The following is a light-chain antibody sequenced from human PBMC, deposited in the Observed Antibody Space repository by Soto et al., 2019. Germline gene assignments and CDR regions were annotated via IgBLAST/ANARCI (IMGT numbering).Light chain of an antibody. CDR2: ASS. CDR1: QTISSY. Sequence: DIQMTQSPSSLSASVGDRVTITCRASQTISSYLNWYQQRPGKAPNLLIYASSSLQSGVPPRFSGSGSWTYFTLTISSLQPEDFATYYCQQTYSTPITFGQGTRLEIK. J-gene: IGKJ5*01. CDR3: QQTYSTPIT. V-gene: IGKV1-39*01.